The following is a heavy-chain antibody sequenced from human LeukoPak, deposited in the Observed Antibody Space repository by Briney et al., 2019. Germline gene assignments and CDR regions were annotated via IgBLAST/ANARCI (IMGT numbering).Heavy chain of an antibody. J-gene: IGHJ4*02. CDR1: GGTFISYA. V-gene: IGHV1-69*04. D-gene: IGHD3-22*01. CDR3: ARDSTYDSSGHTRGAFDY. CDR2: IISIFGIA. Sequence: SSVKVSCKSSGGTFISYAISWVRQAPGQGLEWMGRIISIFGIANYAQKFQGRVTITADKSTSTAYRELSSLRSEDTAVYYCARDSTYDSSGHTRGAFDYWGQGAL.